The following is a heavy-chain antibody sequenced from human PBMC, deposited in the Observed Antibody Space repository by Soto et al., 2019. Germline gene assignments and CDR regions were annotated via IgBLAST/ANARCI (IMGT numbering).Heavy chain of an antibody. J-gene: IGHJ6*02. D-gene: IGHD6-13*01. CDR3: SYCSRTRLMEV. CDR2: IYYSGST. Sequence: SETLSLTCTVSGASISSGAYFWSWIRQHPGKGLEWIGHIYYSGSTYYNPSLESRVTISVDTSKNQLSLKLSSVTAADTAVYYCSYCSRTRLMEVWGQGTTVT. CDR1: GASISSGAYF. V-gene: IGHV4-31*03.